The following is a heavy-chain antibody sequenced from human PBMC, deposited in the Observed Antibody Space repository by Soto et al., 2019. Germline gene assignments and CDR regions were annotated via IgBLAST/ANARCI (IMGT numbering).Heavy chain of an antibody. CDR2: IYWDDDK. D-gene: IGHD5-12*01. J-gene: IGHJ6*02. V-gene: IGHV2-5*02. CDR3: ARQWLRDYYYYYGMDV. Sequence: QITLKESGPTLVKPTQTLTLTCTFSGFSLSTRGVGVGWIRQPPGKALEWLALIYWDDDKRYSPSLKSRLTITKDTSKNQVVLTMTNMDPVDTATYYCARQWLRDYYYYYGMDVWGQGTTVTVSS. CDR1: GFSLSTRGVG.